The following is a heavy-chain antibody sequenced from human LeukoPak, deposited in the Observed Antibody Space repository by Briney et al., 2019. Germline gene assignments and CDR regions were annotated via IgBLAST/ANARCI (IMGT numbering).Heavy chain of an antibody. V-gene: IGHV3-30*02. D-gene: IGHD2-2*01. CDR1: GFTFSNYG. CDR3: AASYCSSTICPHYMDV. J-gene: IGHJ6*03. Sequence: GGSLRLSCAASGFTFSNYGMHWVRQAPGKGLEWVAYIRHDESKKYYADSVKGRFTISRDNSKNTLYLEMNSLRAEDTAVYYCAASYCSSTICPHYMDVWGKGTTVTVSS. CDR2: IRHDESKK.